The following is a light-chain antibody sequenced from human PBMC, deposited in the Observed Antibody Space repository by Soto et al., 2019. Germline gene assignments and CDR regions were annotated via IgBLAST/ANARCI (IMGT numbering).Light chain of an antibody. V-gene: IGLV1-47*01. Sequence: QSVLTQPPSASGTPGQRVTISCNGSSSSFGTSSVYWYQHLTGAAPKLLVYGSNQRPSGVPDRFSGSKSGTSASLAISGLRSEDEADYYCVVWDDSLSAYVFGTGTKRTVL. CDR2: GSN. J-gene: IGLJ1*01. CDR1: SSSFGTSS. CDR3: VVWDDSLSAYV.